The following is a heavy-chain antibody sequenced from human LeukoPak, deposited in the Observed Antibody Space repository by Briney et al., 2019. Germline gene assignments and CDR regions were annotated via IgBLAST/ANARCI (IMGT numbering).Heavy chain of an antibody. J-gene: IGHJ4*02. Sequence: SETLSLTCAVYGGSFSGYYWSWIRQPPGKGLEWIGEINHSGSTNYNPSLKSRVPISVDTSKKQFSLKLSYVTAADTAGIYCGRGCFLDYWGQGTLVTVSS. CDR2: INHSGST. V-gene: IGHV4-34*01. CDR1: GGSFSGYY. CDR3: GRGCFLDY.